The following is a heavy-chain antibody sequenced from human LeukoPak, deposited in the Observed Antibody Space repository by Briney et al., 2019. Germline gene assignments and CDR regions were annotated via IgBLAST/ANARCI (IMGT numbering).Heavy chain of an antibody. CDR3: AKGSKAVLFTRDHYMDV. Sequence: GGSLRLSCAASGFTFSNYAMHWVRQAPGKGLEWVAFIRYDGSNKKYADSVRGRFTISRDNSKNTLYLQMNSLRAEDTAVYFCAKGSKAVLFTRDHYMDVWGKGTTVAISS. V-gene: IGHV3-30*02. J-gene: IGHJ6*03. CDR1: GFTFSNYA. D-gene: IGHD6-19*01. CDR2: IRYDGSNK.